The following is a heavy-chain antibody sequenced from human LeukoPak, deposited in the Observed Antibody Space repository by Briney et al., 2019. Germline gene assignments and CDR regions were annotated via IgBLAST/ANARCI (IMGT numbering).Heavy chain of an antibody. CDR2: IKQDGSEK. CDR1: RFTFSSYW. CDR3: ARVGSPILTGFNWFDP. V-gene: IGHV3-7*01. D-gene: IGHD3-9*01. Sequence: GGSLRLSCAASRFTFSSYWMSWVRQAPGKGLEWVANIKQDGSEKYYVDSVKGRFTISRDNAKNSLYLQMNSLRAEDTAVYYCARVGSPILTGFNWFDPWGQGTLVTVSS. J-gene: IGHJ5*02.